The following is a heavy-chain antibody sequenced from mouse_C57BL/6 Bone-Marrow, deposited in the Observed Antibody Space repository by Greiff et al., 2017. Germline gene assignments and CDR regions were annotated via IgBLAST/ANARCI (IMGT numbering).Heavy chain of an antibody. Sequence: QVQLQQPGAELVMPGASVKLSCKASGYTFTSYWMHWVKQRPGQGLEWIGEIDPSDSYTNYNQKFKGKSTLTVDKSSSTAYMQLSSLTSEDSAVYYCARDIYYYGSSYAMDDWGQGTSGTVSS. CDR3: ARDIYYYGSSYAMDD. D-gene: IGHD1-1*01. V-gene: IGHV1-69*01. J-gene: IGHJ4*01. CDR1: GYTFTSYW. CDR2: IDPSDSYT.